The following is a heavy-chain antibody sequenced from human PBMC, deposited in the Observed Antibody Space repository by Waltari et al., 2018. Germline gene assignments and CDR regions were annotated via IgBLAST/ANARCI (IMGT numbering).Heavy chain of an antibody. Sequence: EMQLLESGGALVQHGGSLGLSCAAAGFPFSDYPTHWVRQAPGKGLEWVAVMTASGLMDYGDSVKGRFIISRDNSKNTLYLEMYRLRVEDTARYYCAKDEGARLAPTFGMDAWGQGTTVIVSS. V-gene: IGHV3-23*01. CDR3: AKDEGARLAPTFGMDA. J-gene: IGHJ6*02. CDR1: GFPFSDYP. CDR2: MTASGLM. D-gene: IGHD6-6*01.